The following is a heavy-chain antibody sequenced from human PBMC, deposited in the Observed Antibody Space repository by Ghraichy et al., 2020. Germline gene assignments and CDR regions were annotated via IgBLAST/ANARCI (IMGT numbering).Heavy chain of an antibody. D-gene: IGHD6-19*01. V-gene: IGHV4-39*01. CDR1: GGSISGISYY. Sequence: SETLSLTCTVYGGSISGISYYWGWLRQPPGKELVWIGSVFYSGNSNSNPTLKSRLTISVDTSMNYLSLRLISATAADTSVYYCPRHSDSSGAWFDPWGEGAMVTVSS. J-gene: IGHJ5*02. CDR3: PRHSDSSGAWFDP. CDR2: VFYSGNS.